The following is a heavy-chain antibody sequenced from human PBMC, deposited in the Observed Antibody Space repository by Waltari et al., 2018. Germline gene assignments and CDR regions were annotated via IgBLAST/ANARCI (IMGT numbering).Heavy chain of an antibody. D-gene: IGHD3-3*01. Sequence: QVQLVQSRAEVKKPGSSVKVPCKASGGTFRSYANSWARQAPGPGLQRMGGIIPSFGTANYAQKFQGRVTITADESTSTAYMELSSLRSEDTAVYYCARTVLQVFGVVNYYYGMDVWGQGTTVTVSS. CDR1: GGTFRSYA. J-gene: IGHJ6*02. CDR3: ARTVLQVFGVVNYYYGMDV. CDR2: IIPSFGTA. V-gene: IGHV1-69*01.